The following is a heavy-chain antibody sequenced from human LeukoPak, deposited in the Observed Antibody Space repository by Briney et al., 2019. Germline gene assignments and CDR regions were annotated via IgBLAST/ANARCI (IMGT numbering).Heavy chain of an antibody. V-gene: IGHV1-18*01. J-gene: IGHJ1*01. CDR1: GYTFTSYG. CDR3: ARDLVVGASDAYNEYFQH. D-gene: IGHD1-26*01. Sequence: ASVKVSCKASGYTFTSYGISWVRQAPGQGLEWMGWISAYNGNTNYAQKLQGRVTMTTDTSTSTAYMELRSLRSDDTAVCYCARDLVVGASDAYNEYFQHWGQGTLVTVSS. CDR2: ISAYNGNT.